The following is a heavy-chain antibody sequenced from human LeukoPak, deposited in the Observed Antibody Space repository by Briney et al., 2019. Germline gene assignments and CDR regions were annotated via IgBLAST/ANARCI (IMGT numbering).Heavy chain of an antibody. J-gene: IGHJ6*02. CDR3: ARIPDYGDFPYGMDV. CDR2: IWYDGSNK. D-gene: IGHD4-17*01. V-gene: IGHV3-33*01. Sequence: GGSLRLSCAASGFVLNNYGMHWVRQAPGKGLEWVAVIWYDGSNKYYADSVKGRFTISRDNSKNTLYLQMNSLRAEDTAVYYCARIPDYGDFPYGMDVWGQGTTVTVSS. CDR1: GFVLNNYG.